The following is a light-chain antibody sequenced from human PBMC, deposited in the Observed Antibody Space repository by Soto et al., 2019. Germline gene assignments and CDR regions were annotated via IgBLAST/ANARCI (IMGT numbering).Light chain of an antibody. CDR3: CSYAGSDTPYV. Sequence: QSALTQPASVSGSPGQSITISCTGTRSDVGSYNLVSWYQQHPGIAPKLIISEVSKRPSGVSDRFSGSRSGITASLTIAGLQAEDEADYYCCSYAGSDTPYVFGTGTKV. CDR2: EVS. V-gene: IGLV2-23*02. CDR1: RSDVGSYNL. J-gene: IGLJ1*01.